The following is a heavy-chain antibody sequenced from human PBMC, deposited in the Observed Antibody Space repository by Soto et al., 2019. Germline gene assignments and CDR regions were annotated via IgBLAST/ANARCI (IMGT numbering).Heavy chain of an antibody. Sequence: GGSLRLSCAASGFTFSSYAMSWVRQAPGKGLEWVSAISGSGGSTYYADSVKGRFTISRDNSKNTLYLQMNSLGAEDTAVYYCAKDHPFTYDFWSGVFDYWGQGTLVTVSS. D-gene: IGHD3-3*01. CDR3: AKDHPFTYDFWSGVFDY. CDR1: GFTFSSYA. J-gene: IGHJ4*02. V-gene: IGHV3-23*01. CDR2: ISGSGGST.